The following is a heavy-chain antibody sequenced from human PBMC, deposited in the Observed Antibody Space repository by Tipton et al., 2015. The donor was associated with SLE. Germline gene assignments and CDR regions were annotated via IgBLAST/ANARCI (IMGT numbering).Heavy chain of an antibody. CDR3: AKGEAGATTLYYYYYMDV. CDR1: GYSISSGYY. D-gene: IGHD1-26*01. V-gene: IGHV4-34*01. J-gene: IGHJ6*03. Sequence: TLSLTCAVSGYSISSGYYWSWIRQPPGKGLEWIGEINHSGSTNYNPSLKSRVTISVDTSKNQFSLKLSSVTAADTAVYYCAKGEAGATTLYYYYYMDVWGKWTTVTVSS. CDR2: INHSGST.